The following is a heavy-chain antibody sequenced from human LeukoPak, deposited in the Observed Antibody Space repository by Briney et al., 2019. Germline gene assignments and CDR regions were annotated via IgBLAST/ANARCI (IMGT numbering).Heavy chain of an antibody. CDR1: GFTFSSYA. D-gene: IGHD6-19*01. CDR3: AKFSGSSGWFYYYGMDV. J-gene: IGHJ6*02. Sequence: YPGGSLRLSCAASGFTFSSYAMSWVRQAPGKGLEWVSAISGSGGSTYYADSVKGRFTISRDNSKNTLYLQMNSLRAEDTAVYYCAKFSGSSGWFYYYGMDVWGQGTTVTVSS. V-gene: IGHV3-23*01. CDR2: ISGSGGST.